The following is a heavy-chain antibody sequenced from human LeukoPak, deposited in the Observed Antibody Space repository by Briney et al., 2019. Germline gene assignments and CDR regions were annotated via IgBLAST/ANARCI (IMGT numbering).Heavy chain of an antibody. CDR2: INPNSGGT. V-gene: IGHV1-2*02. Sequence: ASVKVSCKASGYAFTGYYMHWVRQAPGQGLEWMGWINPNSGGTNYAQKFQGRVTMTRDTSISTAYMELSRLRSDDTAVYYCARDIPYCSGGSCYSDMDVWGKGTTVAVSS. CDR3: ARDIPYCSGGSCYSDMDV. J-gene: IGHJ6*03. D-gene: IGHD2-15*01. CDR1: GYAFTGYY.